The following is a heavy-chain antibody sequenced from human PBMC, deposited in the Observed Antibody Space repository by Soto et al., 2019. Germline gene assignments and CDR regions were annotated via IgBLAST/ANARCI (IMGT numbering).Heavy chain of an antibody. V-gene: IGHV4-39*01. CDR3: ASSSPFHY. CDR1: RSSLSSSTYY. Sequence: SETLSLTCRVSRSSLSSSTYYWSWIRQPPGRGPEWIGSIYYSGNTYYKPSLKSRVSISIDTSRNQFSLKLTSVTAADTGVYCCASSSPFHYWGPGILVTVS. CDR2: IYYSGNT. D-gene: IGHD6-6*01. J-gene: IGHJ4*02.